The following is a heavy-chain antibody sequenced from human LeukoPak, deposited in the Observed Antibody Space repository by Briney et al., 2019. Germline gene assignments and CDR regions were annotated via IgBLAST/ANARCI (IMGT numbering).Heavy chain of an antibody. CDR3: ARVSGYSYGTDAFDI. CDR1: GYTFTGYY. D-gene: IGHD5-18*01. V-gene: IGHV1-2*02. Sequence: ASVKVSCKASGYTFTGYYMHWVRQAPGQGLEWMGWINPNSGGTNYAQKLQGRVTMTTDTSTSTAYMELRSLRSDDTAVYYCARVSGYSYGTDAFDIWGQGTMVTVSS. J-gene: IGHJ3*02. CDR2: INPNSGGT.